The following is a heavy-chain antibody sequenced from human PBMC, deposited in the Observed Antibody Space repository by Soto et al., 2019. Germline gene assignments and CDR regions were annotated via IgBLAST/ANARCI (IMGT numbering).Heavy chain of an antibody. CDR2: IYPGGST. Sequence: SETLSLTCRVSGGSINNYYWSWIRQTAGKGLEWIGRIYPGGSTNYNPSLKSRVTMSVDTSKNQFSLRLTSVTAADTAVYYCARASVGPPGGGSWIMPFDFWGQGTRVTVSS. CDR3: ARASVGPPGGGSWIMPFDF. V-gene: IGHV4-4*07. CDR1: GGSINNYY. D-gene: IGHD2-15*01. J-gene: IGHJ4*02.